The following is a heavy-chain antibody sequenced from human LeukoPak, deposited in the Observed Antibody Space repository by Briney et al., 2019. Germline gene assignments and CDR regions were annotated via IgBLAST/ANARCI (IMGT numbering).Heavy chain of an antibody. V-gene: IGHV3-30*18. CDR1: GFTFSSCG. D-gene: IGHD1-26*01. J-gene: IGHJ4*02. Sequence: PGGSLRLSCAASGFTFSSCGMHWVRQAPGKGLEWVAVISYDGSNKYYADSVKGRFTISRDNSKNTLYLQMNSLRAEDTAVYYCAKDSGSYHLDYWGRGTLVTVSS. CDR3: AKDSGSYHLDY. CDR2: ISYDGSNK.